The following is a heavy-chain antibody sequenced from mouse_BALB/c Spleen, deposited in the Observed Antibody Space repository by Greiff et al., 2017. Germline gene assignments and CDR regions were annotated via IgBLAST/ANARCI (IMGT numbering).Heavy chain of an antibody. CDR1: GYTFTSYY. CDR3: TRDGGSYAMDY. J-gene: IGHJ4*01. V-gene: IGHV1S81*02. Sequence: QVHVKQSGAELVKPGASVKLSCKASGYTFTSYYMYWVKQRPGQGLEWIGEINPSNGGTNFNEKFKSKATLTVDKSSSTAYMQLSSLTSEDSAVYYCTRDGGSYAMDYWGQGTSVTVSS. CDR2: INPSNGGT.